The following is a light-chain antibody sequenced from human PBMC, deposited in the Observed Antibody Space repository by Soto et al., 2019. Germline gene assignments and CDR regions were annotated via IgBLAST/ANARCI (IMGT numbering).Light chain of an antibody. J-gene: IGKJ2*01. V-gene: IGKV3-15*01. Sequence: EIVMTQSPATLSASPGESVSLSCRASESLFGFLAWYQQKPGQAPRLLIYGVSTKATGVPARFSGSGSAAAFTLTISSVQTDDSAVYYCQTYNDLPFVFGQGTKLEI. CDR2: GVS. CDR1: ESLFGF. CDR3: QTYNDLPFV.